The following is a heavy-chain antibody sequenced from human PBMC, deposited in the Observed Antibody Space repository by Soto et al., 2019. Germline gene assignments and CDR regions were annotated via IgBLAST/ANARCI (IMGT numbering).Heavy chain of an antibody. CDR3: AREPYSSSWYEGYYYYYYGMDV. Sequence: ASETLSLTCAVYGGSFSGYYWSWIRQPPGKGLEWIGEINHSGSTNYNPSLKSRVTISVDTSKNQFSLKLSSVTAADTAVYYCAREPYSSSWYEGYYYYYYGMDVWGQGTTVTVS. CDR1: GGSFSGYY. V-gene: IGHV4-34*01. CDR2: INHSGST. D-gene: IGHD6-13*01. J-gene: IGHJ6*02.